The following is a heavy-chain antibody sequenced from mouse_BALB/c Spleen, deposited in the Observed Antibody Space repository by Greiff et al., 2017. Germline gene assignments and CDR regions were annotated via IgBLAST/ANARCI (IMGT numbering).Heavy chain of an antibody. Sequence: QVQLQQSGAELVQPGASVKLSCKASGYTFTSYYMYWVKQRPGQGLEWIGEINPSNGGTNFNEKFKSKATLTVDKSSSTAYMQRSSLTSEDSAVYYCTRRYGYGYFDVWGAGTTVTVSS. V-gene: IGHV1S81*02. CDR3: TRRYGYGYFDV. J-gene: IGHJ1*01. CDR2: INPSNGGT. CDR1: GYTFTSYY. D-gene: IGHD1-1*01.